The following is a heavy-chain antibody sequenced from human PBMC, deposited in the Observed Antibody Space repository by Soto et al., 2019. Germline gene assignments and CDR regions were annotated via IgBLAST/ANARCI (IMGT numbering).Heavy chain of an antibody. CDR1: GFTFSSYA. V-gene: IGHV3-23*01. Sequence: WGSLRLSCAASGFTFSSYAMSWVRQAPGKGLEWVSAISGSGGSTYYADSVKGRFTISRDNSKNTLYLQMNSLRAEDTAVYYCAKDEDFWSGYPDYWGQGTLVTVSS. CDR2: ISGSGGST. J-gene: IGHJ4*02. CDR3: AKDEDFWSGYPDY. D-gene: IGHD3-3*01.